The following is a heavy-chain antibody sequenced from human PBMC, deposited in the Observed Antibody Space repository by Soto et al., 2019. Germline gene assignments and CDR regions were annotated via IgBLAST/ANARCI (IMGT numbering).Heavy chain of an antibody. CDR3: ARGRYGDY. CDR2: ICAHNGTT. CDR1: GYAFTTYG. Sequence: QVHLGKSGAAVKKPGASVKVSCKGSGYAFTTYGITWVRQAPGQGLEWMGWICAHNGTTNYAQKLQGRVTVTRDTSPSTAYMALSSLRSDDTSVYDCARGRYGDYWGQGALVTVSS. D-gene: IGHD1-1*01. V-gene: IGHV1-18*01. J-gene: IGHJ4*02.